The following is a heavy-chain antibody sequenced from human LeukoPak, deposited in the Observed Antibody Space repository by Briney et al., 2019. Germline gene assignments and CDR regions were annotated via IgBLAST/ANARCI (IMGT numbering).Heavy chain of an antibody. Sequence: ASVKVSCKASGYTFTSYYMHWVRQAPGQGLEWMGIINPSGGSTSYAQKFQGRVTMTRDMSTSTAYMELSRLLSGDTAVYYCARGKTMVYCGGDCYRFDNWGQGTLVTVSS. J-gene: IGHJ4*02. CDR1: GYTFTSYY. CDR3: ARGKTMVYCGGDCYRFDN. V-gene: IGHV1-46*01. CDR2: INPSGGST. D-gene: IGHD2-21*02.